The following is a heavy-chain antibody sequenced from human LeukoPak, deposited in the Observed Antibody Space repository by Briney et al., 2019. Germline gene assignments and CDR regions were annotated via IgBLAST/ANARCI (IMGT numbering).Heavy chain of an antibody. CDR2: MNPNSGNT. J-gene: IGHJ4*02. Sequence: ASVKVSCKASGYTFTSYDINWVRQATGQGLEWMGWMNPNSGNTGYAQKFQGRVTMTRNTSISTAYMELSSLRSEDTTVYYCARFGGSGWSSHFDYWGQGTLVTVSS. CDR3: ARFGGSGWSSHFDY. V-gene: IGHV1-8*01. CDR1: GYTFTSYD. D-gene: IGHD6-19*01.